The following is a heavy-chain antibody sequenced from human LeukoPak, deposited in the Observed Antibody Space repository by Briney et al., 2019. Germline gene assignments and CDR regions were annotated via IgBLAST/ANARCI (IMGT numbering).Heavy chain of an antibody. D-gene: IGHD4-17*01. J-gene: IGHJ4*02. CDR3: ARGYGDYVWNFDY. Sequence: SETLSLTCAVYGGSFSGYYWSWIRQPPGKGLEWIGEINHSGSTNYNPPLKSRVTISVDTSKNQFSLKLSSVTAADTAVYYCARGYGDYVWNFDYWGQGTLVTVSS. CDR2: INHSGST. CDR1: GGSFSGYY. V-gene: IGHV4-34*01.